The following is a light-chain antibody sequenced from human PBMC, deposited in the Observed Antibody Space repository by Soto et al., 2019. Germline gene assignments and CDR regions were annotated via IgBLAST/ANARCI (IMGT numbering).Light chain of an antibody. CDR1: SSDIGANNY. Sequence: QSALTQPASVSGSPGQSITISCTGTSSDIGANNYVCWYQQHPGKAPKLMIYEVSNRPSGFSNRFSGSKSGNTASLTISGLQAEDEADYYCSSYTTSDTWVFGGGTKVTVL. J-gene: IGLJ3*02. CDR3: SSYTTSDTWV. V-gene: IGLV2-14*01. CDR2: EVS.